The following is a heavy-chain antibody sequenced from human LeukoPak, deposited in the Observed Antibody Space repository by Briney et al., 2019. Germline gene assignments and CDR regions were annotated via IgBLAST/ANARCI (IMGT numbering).Heavy chain of an antibody. J-gene: IGHJ4*02. Sequence: SETLSLTCTVSGGSISSYYWSWIRQPPGKGLEWIGYIYYSGSTNYTPSLKSRVTISVDTSKNQFSLKLRSVTAADTAVYYCARSHSVWTRVDYGGQGTLVSVSS. V-gene: IGHV4-59*01. CDR3: ARSHSVWTRVDY. CDR2: IYYSGST. CDR1: GGSISSYY. D-gene: IGHD3/OR15-3a*01.